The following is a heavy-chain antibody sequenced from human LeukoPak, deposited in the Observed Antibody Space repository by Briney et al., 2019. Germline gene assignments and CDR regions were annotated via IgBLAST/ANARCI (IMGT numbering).Heavy chain of an antibody. D-gene: IGHD2-15*01. CDR3: ARAPLGVVVVAARGGYWFDP. Sequence: SVKVSCKASGGTFSSYAISWVRQAPGQGLEWMGGIIPIFGTANYAQKFQGRVTITADEYTSTAYMELSSLRSEDTAVYYCARAPLGVVVVAARGGYWFDPWGQGTLVTVSS. CDR2: IIPIFGTA. CDR1: GGTFSSYA. J-gene: IGHJ5*02. V-gene: IGHV1-69*13.